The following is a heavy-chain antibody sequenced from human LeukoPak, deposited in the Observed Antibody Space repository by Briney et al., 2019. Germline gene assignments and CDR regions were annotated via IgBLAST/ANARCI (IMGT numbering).Heavy chain of an antibody. Sequence: PSETLSLTCAVYGGSFSGYYWSWIRQPPGKGLEWIGEINHSGSTNYNPSLKSRVTVSVDTSKNQFSLKLSSVTAADTAVYYCARAGVWFDPWGQGTLVTVSS. V-gene: IGHV4-34*01. D-gene: IGHD3-10*01. CDR3: ARAGVWFDP. CDR1: GGSFSGYY. J-gene: IGHJ5*02. CDR2: INHSGST.